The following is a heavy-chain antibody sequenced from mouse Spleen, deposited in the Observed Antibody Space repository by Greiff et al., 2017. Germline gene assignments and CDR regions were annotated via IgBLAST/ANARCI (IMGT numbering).Heavy chain of an antibody. CDR2: IDPSDSET. J-gene: IGHJ3*01. Sequence: QVQLKQPGAELVRPGSSVKLSCKASGYTFTSYWMHWVKQRPIQGLEWIGNIDPSDSETHYNQKFKDKATLTVDKSSSTAYMQLSSLTSEDSAVYYCARFYDGSSWFAYWGQGTLVTVSA. CDR3: ARFYDGSSWFAY. V-gene: IGHV1-52*01. D-gene: IGHD2-1*01. CDR1: GYTFTSYW.